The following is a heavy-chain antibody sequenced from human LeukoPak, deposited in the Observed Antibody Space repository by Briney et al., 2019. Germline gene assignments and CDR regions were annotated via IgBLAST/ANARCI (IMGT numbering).Heavy chain of an antibody. CDR3: ARQSRDGSKTRGYYFDC. J-gene: IGHJ4*02. Sequence: GESLKISCQVSGYSFINSWIGGVRQMPGKGLESMGIIYPADSDTTYSPSFQGQVTISADKSISTVYLQWSSLKASDTAMYYCARQSRDGSKTRGYYFDCAGQGTLVTVSS. CDR2: IYPADSDT. V-gene: IGHV5-51*01. D-gene: IGHD3-10*01. CDR1: GYSFINSW.